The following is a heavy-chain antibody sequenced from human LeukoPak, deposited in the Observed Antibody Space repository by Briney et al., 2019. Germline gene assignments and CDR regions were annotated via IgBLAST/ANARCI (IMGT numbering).Heavy chain of an antibody. D-gene: IGHD2-2*01. Sequence: SGTLSLTCAVSGGSISSSYWWSWVRQPPGKGLEWIGYIYHSGSTYYNPSLKSRVTISVDRSKNQFSLKLSSVTAADTAVYYCARATNYYYYYMDVWGKGTTVTVSS. CDR2: IYHSGST. CDR1: GGSISSSYW. CDR3: ARATNYYYYYMDV. V-gene: IGHV4-4*02. J-gene: IGHJ6*03.